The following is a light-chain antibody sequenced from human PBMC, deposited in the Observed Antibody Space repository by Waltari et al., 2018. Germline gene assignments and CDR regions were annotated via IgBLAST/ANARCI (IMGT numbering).Light chain of an antibody. CDR1: QGISSY. J-gene: IGKJ4*01. CDR3: QQLNSAPTGGLT. V-gene: IGKV1-9*01. Sequence: IQLTQSPSSLSASVGDRVAITCRASQGISSYLAWYQQKPGKAPKLLIYAASILQSGVPSRFSGSGSGTDFTLTISSLQPEDFATYYCQQLNSAPTGGLTFGGGTRVEIK. CDR2: AAS.